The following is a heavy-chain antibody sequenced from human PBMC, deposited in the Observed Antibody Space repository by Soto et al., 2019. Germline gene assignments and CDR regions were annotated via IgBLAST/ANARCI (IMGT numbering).Heavy chain of an antibody. CDR2: ISSSSSYI. CDR3: TNSRHFYYYYGMDV. Sequence: GSLRLSCAASGFTFSSYSMNWVRQAPGKGLEWVSSISSSSSYIYYADSVKGRFTISRDNAKNSLYLQMNSLRAEDTAVYYCTNSRHFYYYYGMDVWGQGTTVTVSS. D-gene: IGHD6-13*01. V-gene: IGHV3-21*01. CDR1: GFTFSSYS. J-gene: IGHJ6*02.